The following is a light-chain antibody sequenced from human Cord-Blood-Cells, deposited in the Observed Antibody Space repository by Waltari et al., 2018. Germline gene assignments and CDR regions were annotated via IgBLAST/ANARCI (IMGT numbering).Light chain of an antibody. Sequence: DIQMTQSPSSLSASVGDRVTITCRESQSISSYLNWYQQKPVIAPKLLIYAASSLQSGVPSRCIFSGSCTDFTLTIISLQPEDFSTYYCQQNYSTPLYTFGQGTKLEIK. CDR3: QQNYSTPLYT. CDR2: AAS. J-gene: IGKJ2*01. CDR1: QSISSY. V-gene: IGKV1-39*01.